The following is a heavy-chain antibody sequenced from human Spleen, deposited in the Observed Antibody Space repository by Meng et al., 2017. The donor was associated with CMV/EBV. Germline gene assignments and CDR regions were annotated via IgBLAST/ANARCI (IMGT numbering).Heavy chain of an antibody. Sequence: GESLKISCAASGFTFSSYAMHWVRQAPGRGLEYVSAISSNGGSTYYADSVKGRFTISRDNSKNTLYLQMNSLRAEDTAVYYCAKDTLSGYSSSCFDYWGQGTLVTVSS. D-gene: IGHD6-13*01. CDR1: GFTFSSYA. CDR3: AKDTLSGYSSSCFDY. J-gene: IGHJ4*02. V-gene: IGHV3-64*02. CDR2: ISSNGGST.